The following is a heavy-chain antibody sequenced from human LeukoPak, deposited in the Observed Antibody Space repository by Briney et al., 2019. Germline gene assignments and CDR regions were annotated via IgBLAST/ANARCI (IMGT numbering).Heavy chain of an antibody. Sequence: SETLSLTCTVSGGSISSYYWSWIRQLPGKGLEWVGSVYHLGTTYYNPSLKSRVTISVDTSKNQFSLNLSSVTAADTAVYYCARDSRWEQFDPWGQGTLVTVSS. CDR3: ARDSRWEQFDP. J-gene: IGHJ5*02. V-gene: IGHV4-38-2*02. CDR2: VYHLGTT. CDR1: GGSISSYY. D-gene: IGHD1-26*01.